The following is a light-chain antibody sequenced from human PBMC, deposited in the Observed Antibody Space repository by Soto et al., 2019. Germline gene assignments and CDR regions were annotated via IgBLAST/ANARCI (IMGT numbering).Light chain of an antibody. CDR2: DAS. Sequence: DIQMTQSPSTLSASVGDRVTITCRASQSISSWLAWYQQKPGKAPKLLIYDASSLESGVPSRFSGSGSGTEFTLTISSLQPDDFATYYCQQYNSYSITCGQGTRLE. V-gene: IGKV1-5*01. CDR3: QQYNSYSIT. J-gene: IGKJ5*01. CDR1: QSISSW.